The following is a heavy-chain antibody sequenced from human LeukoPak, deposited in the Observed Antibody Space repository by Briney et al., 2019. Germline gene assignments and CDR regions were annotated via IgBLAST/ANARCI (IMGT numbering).Heavy chain of an antibody. CDR2: IYPGDSDT. Sequence: GESLKISCQGSGFRFTSYWIAWVRQTPEKGLEWMGIIYPGDSDTRYSPSFQGQVTISADKSISTAYLQWSSLKASDTAMYYCARHSYGDLYFDYWGQGTLVTVSS. D-gene: IGHD4-17*01. V-gene: IGHV5-51*01. CDR3: ARHSYGDLYFDY. CDR1: GFRFTSYW. J-gene: IGHJ4*02.